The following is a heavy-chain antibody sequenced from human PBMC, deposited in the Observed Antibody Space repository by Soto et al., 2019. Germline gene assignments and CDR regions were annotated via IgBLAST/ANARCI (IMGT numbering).Heavy chain of an antibody. Sequence: GGSMKLSCAASGLTFSSYAMSWVRQAPGKGLEWVSAISGSGGSTYYADSVKGRFTISRDNSKNTLYLQMNSLRAEDTAVYYCAKAPYYDFWSGFDYWGQGTLVTVSS. J-gene: IGHJ4*02. CDR2: ISGSGGST. CDR3: AKAPYYDFWSGFDY. V-gene: IGHV3-23*01. CDR1: GLTFSSYA. D-gene: IGHD3-3*01.